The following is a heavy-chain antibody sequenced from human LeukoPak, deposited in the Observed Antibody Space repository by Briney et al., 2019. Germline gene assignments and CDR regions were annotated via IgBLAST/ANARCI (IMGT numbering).Heavy chain of an antibody. CDR2: ISGSDGST. CDR3: ANGNRCTSPNCLGYYYFYMDV. V-gene: IGHV3-23*01. D-gene: IGHD2-8*01. Sequence: GGSLRLSCAASGFTFSSYAMSWVRQAPGKGLEWVSAISGSDGSTYYADSVKGRFTISRDNSKNTLYLQMNSLRAEDTAVYYCANGNRCTSPNCLGYYYFYMDVWGKGTTVTVSS. J-gene: IGHJ6*03. CDR1: GFTFSSYA.